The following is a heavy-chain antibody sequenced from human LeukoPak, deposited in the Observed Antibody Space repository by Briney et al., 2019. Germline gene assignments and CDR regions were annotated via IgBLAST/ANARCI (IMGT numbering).Heavy chain of an antibody. CDR2: INYDGSST. J-gene: IGHJ4*02. CDR1: GFTFSSYW. V-gene: IGHV3-74*01. CDR3: TRNWGSDY. Sequence: GGSLRLSCAASGFTFSSYWMHWVRQAPGKGLVWVSRINYDGSSTNYAESVKGRFTISRDNAKNTLYLQMNSLRAEDTAVYYCTRNWGSDYWGQGTLVTVSS. D-gene: IGHD3-16*01.